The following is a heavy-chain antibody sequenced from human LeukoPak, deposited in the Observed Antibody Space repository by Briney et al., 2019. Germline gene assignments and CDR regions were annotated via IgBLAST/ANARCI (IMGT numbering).Heavy chain of an antibody. Sequence: GGSLRLSCAASGFTFSSYWMHWVRQAPGKGLVWVSRINSDGSSTSYADSVKGRFTISRDNAKNTLYLQMNSLRAEDTAVYYCAKDRTTGGDYFDYWGQGTLVTVSS. D-gene: IGHD1-7*01. V-gene: IGHV3-74*01. CDR3: AKDRTTGGDYFDY. CDR2: INSDGSST. CDR1: GFTFSSYW. J-gene: IGHJ4*02.